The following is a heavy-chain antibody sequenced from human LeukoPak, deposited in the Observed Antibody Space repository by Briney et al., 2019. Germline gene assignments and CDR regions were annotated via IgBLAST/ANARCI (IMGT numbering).Heavy chain of an antibody. CDR2: IYHSGST. CDR1: GGSISSGGYS. CDR3: ARGYCSSTSCYGPAFDI. Sequence: SQTLSLTCAVSGGSISSGGYSWSWIRQPPGKGLEWIGYIYHSGSTYYNPSLKSRVTISVDRSKNQFSLKLCSVTAADTAVYYCARGYCSSTSCYGPAFDIWGQGTMVTVSS. D-gene: IGHD2-2*01. J-gene: IGHJ3*02. V-gene: IGHV4-30-2*01.